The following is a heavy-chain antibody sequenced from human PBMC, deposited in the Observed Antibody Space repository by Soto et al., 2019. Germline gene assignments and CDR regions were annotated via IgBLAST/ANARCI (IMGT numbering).Heavy chain of an antibody. V-gene: IGHV4-38-2*01. CDR2: MYHSGST. J-gene: IGHJ4*02. CDR3: ARIWGPYSGYDMTAY. CDR1: GYSISSGYY. D-gene: IGHD5-12*01. Sequence: SETLSLTCAVSGYSISSGYYWGWIRQPPGKGLEWIGSMYHSGSTYYNPSLKSRVTISVDTSKNQFSLKLSSVTAADTAVYYCARIWGPYSGYDMTAYWGQGTLVTVS.